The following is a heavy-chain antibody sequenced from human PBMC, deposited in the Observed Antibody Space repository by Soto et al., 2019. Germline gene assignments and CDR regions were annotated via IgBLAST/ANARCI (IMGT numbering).Heavy chain of an antibody. CDR2: IIPIFGTA. CDR3: ARRDRLSIAARPRDYYYGMDV. J-gene: IGHJ6*02. CDR1: GGTFSSYA. V-gene: IGHV1-69*12. Sequence: QVQLVQSGAEVKKPGSSVKVSCKASGGTFSSYAISWVRQAPGQGLEWMGGIIPIFGTANYAQKFQGRVTITAEESTSTGYMELSSLRSEDTAVYYCARRDRLSIAARPRDYYYGMDVWGQGTTVTVSS. D-gene: IGHD6-25*01.